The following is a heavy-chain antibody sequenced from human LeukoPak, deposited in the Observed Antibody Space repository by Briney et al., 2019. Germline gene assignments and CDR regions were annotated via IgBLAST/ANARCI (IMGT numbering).Heavy chain of an antibody. CDR1: GFTFGDYA. CDR3: TRVRRYFDWQGEGYYFDY. CDR2: IRSKAYGGTT. D-gene: IGHD3-9*01. J-gene: IGHJ4*02. Sequence: GGSLRLSCTASGFTFGDYAMGWFRQAPGKGLEWVGFIRSKAYGGTTEYAASVKGRFTISRDDSKSIAYLQMNSLKTEDTAVYYCTRVRRYFDWQGEGYYFDYWGQGTPVTVSS. V-gene: IGHV3-49*03.